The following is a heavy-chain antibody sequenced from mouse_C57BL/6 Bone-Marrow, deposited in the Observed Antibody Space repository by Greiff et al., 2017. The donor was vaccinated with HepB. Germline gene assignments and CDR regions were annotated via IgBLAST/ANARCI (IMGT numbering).Heavy chain of an antibody. CDR2: ISDGGSYT. CDR3: ARDFRWSLLAMDD. CDR1: GFTFSSYA. Sequence: DVKLVESGGGLVKPGGSLKLSCAASGFTFSSYAMSWVRQTPEKRLEWVATISDGGSYTYYPDNVKGRFTISRDNAKNNLYLQMSHLKSEDTAMYYCARDFRWSLLAMDDWGQGTSVTVSS. V-gene: IGHV5-4*01. J-gene: IGHJ4*01. D-gene: IGHD2-3*01.